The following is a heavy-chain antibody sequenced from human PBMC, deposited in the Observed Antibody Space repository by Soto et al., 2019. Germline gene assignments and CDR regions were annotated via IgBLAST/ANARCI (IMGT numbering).Heavy chain of an antibody. D-gene: IGHD3-9*01. CDR3: ARGGLRYFDWLSPDDY. Sequence: QVQLVESGGGVVQPGRSLRLSCAASGFTFSNYAMHWVRQAPGKGLEWVAVISYDGGNKFYADSVKGRFTISRDKSKNTLYLQMNSLRAEDTAVYYCARGGLRYFDWLSPDDYWGQGTLVTVSS. CDR2: ISYDGGNK. J-gene: IGHJ4*02. V-gene: IGHV3-30-3*01. CDR1: GFTFSNYA.